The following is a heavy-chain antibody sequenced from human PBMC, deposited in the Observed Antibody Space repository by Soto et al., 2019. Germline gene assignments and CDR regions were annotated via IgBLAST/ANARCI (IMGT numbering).Heavy chain of an antibody. CDR2: ISYDGSNK. CDR1: GFTFSSYG. D-gene: IGHD2-15*01. CDR3: AKGALGCSGGTCYSGHYYYGMDV. V-gene: IGHV3-30*18. Sequence: QVQLVESGGGVVQPGRSLRLSCAASGFTFSSYGMHWVRQAPGKGLEWVAVISYDGSNKYYADSVKGRFTISRDNSKNTLYLQMNGLIAEDTAVYYCAKGALGCSGGTCYSGHYYYGMDVWSKGTTVTVSS. J-gene: IGHJ6*04.